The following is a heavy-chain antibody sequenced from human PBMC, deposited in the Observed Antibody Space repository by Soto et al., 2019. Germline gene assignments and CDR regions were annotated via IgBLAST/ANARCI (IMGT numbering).Heavy chain of an antibody. CDR2: TYYSGST. D-gene: IGHD3-3*01. V-gene: IGHV4-61*01. J-gene: IGHJ4*02. Sequence: SETLSLTCTVSGGSVSSGSYYWSWIRQPPGKGLEWIGYTYYSGSTNYNPSLKSRVTISVDTSKNQFSLKLSSVTAADTAVYYCASGPYYDFWSGYPPDVTIDWGQGTLVTVSS. CDR3: ASGPYYDFWSGYPPDVTID. CDR1: GGSVSSGSYY.